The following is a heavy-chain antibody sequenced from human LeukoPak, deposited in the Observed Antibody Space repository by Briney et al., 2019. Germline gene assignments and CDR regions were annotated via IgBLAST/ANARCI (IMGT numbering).Heavy chain of an antibody. Sequence: GGSLRLSCAASGFTFSNYGMHWVRQAPGKGLEWVAFIQYDGRGQYYADSVKGRFTFSRDNFKHTLYLQMNSLRPEDTAVYYCAKGSGWYLDYWGQGTLVTVSS. J-gene: IGHJ4*02. CDR2: IQYDGRGQ. V-gene: IGHV3-30*02. CDR1: GFTFSNYG. D-gene: IGHD6-19*01. CDR3: AKGSGWYLDY.